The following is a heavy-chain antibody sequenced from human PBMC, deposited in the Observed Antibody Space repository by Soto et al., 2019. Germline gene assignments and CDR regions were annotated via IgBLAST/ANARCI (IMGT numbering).Heavy chain of an antibody. CDR2: ISGSGGST. CDR3: AKDRRYEGAFDI. CDR1: GFTFSSYA. J-gene: IGHJ3*02. D-gene: IGHD3-3*01. Sequence: EVQLLESGGGLVQPGGSLRLSCAASGFTFSSYAMSWVRQAPGKGLEWVSAISGSGGSTYYADSVKGRFTISRDNAKNTLYLQMNSLRAEDTAVYYCAKDRRYEGAFDIWGQGTMVTVSS. V-gene: IGHV3-23*01.